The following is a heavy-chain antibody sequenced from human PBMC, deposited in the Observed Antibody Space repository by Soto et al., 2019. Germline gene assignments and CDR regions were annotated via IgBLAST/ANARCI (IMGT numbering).Heavy chain of an antibody. CDR3: ARDAGTTGNKFDY. D-gene: IGHD1-7*01. J-gene: IGHJ4*02. V-gene: IGHV3-21*01. Sequence: GGSLRLSCAASGFTFSSYSMNWVRQAPGKGLEWVSSISSSSSYIYYADSVKGRFTISRDNAKNSLYLQMNSLRAEDTAVYYCARDAGTTGNKFDYWGQGTLVTVYS. CDR2: ISSSSSYI. CDR1: GFTFSSYS.